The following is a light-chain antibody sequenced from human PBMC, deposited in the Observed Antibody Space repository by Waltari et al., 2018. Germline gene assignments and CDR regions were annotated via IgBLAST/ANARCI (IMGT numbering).Light chain of an antibody. CDR1: QRAGGN. V-gene: IGKV3-15*01. Sequence: ELVLTQSPGTLSVSPGESATLSCRASQRAGGNVAWYQQRLGQPPRLLIYGASMRTGGIPDRFSGSGSGTEFTLTISSLQSADFAVYYCYQYNVWPRTFGQGTKVEVK. J-gene: IGKJ1*01. CDR2: GAS. CDR3: YQYNVWPRT.